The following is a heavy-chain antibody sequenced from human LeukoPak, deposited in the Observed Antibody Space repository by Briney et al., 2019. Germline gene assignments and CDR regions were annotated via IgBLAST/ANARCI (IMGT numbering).Heavy chain of an antibody. Sequence: GESLRISCKGSGYRFTRYWIAWVRQMPGKGLEWMGIIYPGDSDTRYSPSFQGQVTISADKSISTAYLQWSSLKASDTAMYYCARSRNDALDYWGQGTLVTVSS. CDR2: IYPGDSDT. J-gene: IGHJ4*02. CDR3: ARSRNDALDY. CDR1: GYRFTRYW. V-gene: IGHV5-51*01. D-gene: IGHD1-1*01.